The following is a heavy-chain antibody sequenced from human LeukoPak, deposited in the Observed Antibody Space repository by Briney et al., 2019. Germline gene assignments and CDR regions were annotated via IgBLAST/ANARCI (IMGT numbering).Heavy chain of an antibody. J-gene: IGHJ4*02. CDR3: AKDLGFYYASGSSS. CDR1: GFTFSDYY. V-gene: IGHV3-11*05. D-gene: IGHD3-10*01. Sequence: GGSLRLSCAASGFTFSDYYMSWIRQAPGKGLEWVSYISSSSSYTNYADSVKGRFTISRDNAKNSLYLQMNSLRAEDTALYYCAKDLGFYYASGSSSWGQGTLVTVSS. CDR2: ISSSSSYT.